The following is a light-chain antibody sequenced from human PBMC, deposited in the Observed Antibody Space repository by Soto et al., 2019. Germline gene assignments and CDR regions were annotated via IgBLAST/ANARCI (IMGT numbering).Light chain of an antibody. CDR2: EVS. CDR3: SSYTSSNTHEV. Sequence: QSALIQPASVSGSPGQSITISCTGTSRDVGGSNYVSWYQHHPHRAPKLLIYEVSYRPSGVSSRFSGSKSGNTASLTISGLQAEDEADYYCSSYTSSNTHEVFGVGTKLTVL. J-gene: IGLJ1*01. CDR1: SRDVGGSNY. V-gene: IGLV2-14*01.